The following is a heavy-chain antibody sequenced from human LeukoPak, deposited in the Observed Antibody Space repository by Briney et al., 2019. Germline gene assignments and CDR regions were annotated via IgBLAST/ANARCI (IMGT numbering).Heavy chain of an antibody. D-gene: IGHD3-10*01. CDR3: ARGSGDY. Sequence: GGSLRLSCAASGFTLSIYWMSWVRRAPGEGLEWVANIKQDGSEKYYVDSVKGRFTISRDNAKNSLYLQMNSLRAKDTAVYYCARGSGDYWGQGTLVTVSS. J-gene: IGHJ4*02. CDR1: GFTLSIYW. V-gene: IGHV3-7*01. CDR2: IKQDGSEK.